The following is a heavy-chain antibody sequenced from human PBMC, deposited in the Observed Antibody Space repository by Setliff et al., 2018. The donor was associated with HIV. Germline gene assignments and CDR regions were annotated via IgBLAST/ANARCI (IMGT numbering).Heavy chain of an antibody. D-gene: IGHD3-22*01. CDR1: GFTFSPYW. CDR2: INSDGTST. CDR3: ARDLSYDYDRSSDTFDY. J-gene: IGHJ4*02. V-gene: IGHV3-74*03. Sequence: GGSLRLSCAASGFTFSPYWMHWVRQAPGKGLVWVSRINSDGTSTTYADSVKGRFTISRDNAKNTLYLQMNSPRAEDTAVYYCARDLSYDYDRSSDTFDYWGQGTLVTVSS.